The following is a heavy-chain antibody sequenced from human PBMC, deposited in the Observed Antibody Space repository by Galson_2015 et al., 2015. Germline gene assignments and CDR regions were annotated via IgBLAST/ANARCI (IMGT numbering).Heavy chain of an antibody. CDR2: ISGSGDFT. V-gene: IGHV3-23*01. Sequence: SLRLSCAASGFTFSSYPMTWVRQAPGKGLEWVSIISGSGDFTYYTDSVKGRFTFSRDNSKNTLFLQMNSLRVEDTAVYFCARAGRTNTSREGFDYCGQGTLVTVSS. CDR1: GFTFSSYP. CDR3: ARAGRTNTSREGFDY. J-gene: IGHJ4*02. D-gene: IGHD1-14*01.